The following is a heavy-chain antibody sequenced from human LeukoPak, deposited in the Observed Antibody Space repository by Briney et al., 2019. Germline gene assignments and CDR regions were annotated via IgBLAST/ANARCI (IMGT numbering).Heavy chain of an antibody. CDR3: ARERYCSGGSCGLGYYYMDV. Sequence: SETLSLTCTVSGVSITTTIYYWSWIRQPAGKGLEWIGRIYTSGSTNYNPSLKSRVTMSVDTSKNQFSLKLSSVTAADTAVYYCARERYCSGGSCGLGYYYMDVWGKGTTVTVSS. J-gene: IGHJ6*03. CDR2: IYTSGST. V-gene: IGHV4-61*02. CDR1: GVSITTTIYY. D-gene: IGHD2-15*01.